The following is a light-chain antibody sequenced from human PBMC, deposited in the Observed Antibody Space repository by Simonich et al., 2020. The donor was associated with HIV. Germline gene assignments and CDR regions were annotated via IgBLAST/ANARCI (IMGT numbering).Light chain of an antibody. CDR1: RSVLYSSNNKNY. CDR3: QQYYSTPPT. V-gene: IGKV4-1*01. J-gene: IGKJ1*01. CDR2: WAS. Sequence: DIVMTQSPDSLAVSLGERATINCKSSRSVLYSSNNKNYLAWYQQKPGQPPKLLIYWASTRESGVPDRFSASWSGTDFTLTISSLQAEDVAVYYCQQYYSTPPTFGQGTKVNIK.